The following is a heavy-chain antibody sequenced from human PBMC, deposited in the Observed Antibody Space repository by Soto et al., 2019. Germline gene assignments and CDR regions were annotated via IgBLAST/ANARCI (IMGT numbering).Heavy chain of an antibody. V-gene: IGHV3-30*18. CDR3: AKGSIPVYYYYYMDV. CDR2: ISYDGSNK. D-gene: IGHD2-2*01. Sequence: GGSLRLSCAASGFTFSSYGMHWVRQAPGKGLEWVAVISYDGSNKYYADSVKGRFTISRDNSKNTLYLQMNSLRAEDTAVYYCAKGSIPVYYYYYMDVWGKGTTVTVSS. CDR1: GFTFSSYG. J-gene: IGHJ6*03.